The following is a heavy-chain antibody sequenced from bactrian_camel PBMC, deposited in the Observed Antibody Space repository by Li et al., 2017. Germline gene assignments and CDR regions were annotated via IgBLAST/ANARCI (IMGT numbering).Heavy chain of an antibody. CDR1: GVASRYRIR. J-gene: IGHJ7*01. Sequence: QVQLVESGGGLVQPGGSLWLSCAASGVASRYRIRMGWFRQAPGKEREGVAVIGSDGRTSYSDSVKGRFTISRDNAKSTMYLQMNNLKPDDGGTYYCAVAIRGMYGGTWFCHNRDGIDYWGEGTQVTVS. D-gene: IGHD7*01. CDR2: IGSDGRT. V-gene: IGHV3S53*01.